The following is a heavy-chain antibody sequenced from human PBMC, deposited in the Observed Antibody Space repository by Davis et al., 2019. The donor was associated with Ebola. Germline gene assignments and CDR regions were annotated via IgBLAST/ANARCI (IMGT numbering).Heavy chain of an antibody. Sequence: PGGSLRLSCAASGFTVSSNYMSWVRQAPGKGLEWVSYISSTSSTIYYAESVKGRFTISRDNAKNSLYLQMNSLRDEDTAVYYCARDQKWFGELLYSTDWFDPWGQGTLVTVSS. V-gene: IGHV3-48*02. D-gene: IGHD3-10*01. CDR3: ARDQKWFGELLYSTDWFDP. CDR1: GFTVSSNY. J-gene: IGHJ5*02. CDR2: ISSTSSTI.